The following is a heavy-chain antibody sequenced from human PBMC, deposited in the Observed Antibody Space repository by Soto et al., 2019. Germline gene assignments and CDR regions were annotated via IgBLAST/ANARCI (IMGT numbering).Heavy chain of an antibody. J-gene: IGHJ3*02. CDR1: GGTFSSYA. CDR2: IIPIFGTA. CDR3: ARSMDSGSYLDAFDI. Sequence: SVKVSCKASGGTFSSYAISWVRQAPGQGLEWMGGIIPIFGTANYAQKFQGRVTITADESTSTAYMELSSLRSEDTAVYYCARSMDSGSYLDAFDIWGQGTMVTVSS. D-gene: IGHD1-26*01. V-gene: IGHV1-69*13.